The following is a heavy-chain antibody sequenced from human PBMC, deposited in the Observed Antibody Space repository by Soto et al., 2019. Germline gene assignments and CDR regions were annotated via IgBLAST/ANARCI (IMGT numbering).Heavy chain of an antibody. CDR1: GGTFSSYA. V-gene: IGHV1-69*13. CDR2: IIPIFGTA. J-gene: IGHJ3*02. Sequence: SVKVSCKASGGTFSSYAISWVRQAPGQGLEWMGGIIPIFGTANYAQKFQGRVTITADESTSTAYMELSSLRSEDTAVYYCARESSGLNDAFDIWGQGTMVTVSS. D-gene: IGHD6-19*01. CDR3: ARESSGLNDAFDI.